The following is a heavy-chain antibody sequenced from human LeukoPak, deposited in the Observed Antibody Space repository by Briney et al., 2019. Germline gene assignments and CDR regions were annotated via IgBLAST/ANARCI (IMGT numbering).Heavy chain of an antibody. Sequence: PSQTLSLTCTVSGGSISTYYWSWIRQPPGKGLEWIGYIYYSGSTNYNPSLKSRVTISVDTSMNQFSLKLSSVTTADTAVYYCARVGRPYAFDIWGQGTMVTVSS. V-gene: IGHV4-59*01. D-gene: IGHD2-15*01. CDR2: IYYSGST. J-gene: IGHJ3*02. CDR1: GGSISTYY. CDR3: ARVGRPYAFDI.